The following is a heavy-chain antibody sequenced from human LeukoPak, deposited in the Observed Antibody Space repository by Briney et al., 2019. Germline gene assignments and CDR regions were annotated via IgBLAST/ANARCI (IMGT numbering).Heavy chain of an antibody. CDR1: GFTFSDYY. V-gene: IGHV3-11*05. D-gene: IGHD2-21*02. Sequence: PGGSLRLSCAASGFTFSDYYMSWIRQAPGKGLEWVSYISSSSSYTNYADSVKGRFTISRDNAKNSLYLQMNSLRAEDTAVYYCARDRHAVVTGSNDAFGIWGQGTMVTVSS. CDR2: ISSSSSYT. CDR3: ARDRHAVVTGSNDAFGI. J-gene: IGHJ3*02.